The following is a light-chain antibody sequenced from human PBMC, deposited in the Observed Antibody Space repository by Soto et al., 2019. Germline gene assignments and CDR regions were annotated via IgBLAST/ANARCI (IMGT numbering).Light chain of an antibody. J-gene: IGKJ5*01. Sequence: EIVLTQSPATLSLSPGERATLSCRTSQSVSKYFAWYQQKPGRAPRPLIYDASSRATGIPARFIGSGSGTDFTLTISSLEPEDFAIYYCQQRSNSPITFGQGTRLEIK. CDR3: QQRSNSPIT. CDR1: QSVSKY. V-gene: IGKV3-11*01. CDR2: DAS.